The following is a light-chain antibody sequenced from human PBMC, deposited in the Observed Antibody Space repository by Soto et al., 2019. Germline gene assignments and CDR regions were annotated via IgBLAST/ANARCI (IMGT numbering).Light chain of an antibody. CDR2: GAS. Sequence: EIVLTQSPGTLSFSPGERATVCCRASQSVSSSYLAWYQQKPGQAPRLLIYGASSRATGIPDRFSGSGSGTDFTLTISRLEPEDFAVYYCQQYGSSPPWTFGQGTKVDIK. J-gene: IGKJ1*01. CDR1: QSVSSSY. CDR3: QQYGSSPPWT. V-gene: IGKV3-20*01.